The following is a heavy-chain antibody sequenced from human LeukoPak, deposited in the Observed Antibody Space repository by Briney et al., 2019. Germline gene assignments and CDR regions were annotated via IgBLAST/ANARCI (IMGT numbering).Heavy chain of an antibody. CDR1: GGTFSTYA. D-gene: IGHD6-19*01. CDR2: IIPIFGTA. Sequence: ASVKVSCKASGGTFSTYAISWVRQAPGQGLERRGGIIPIFGTANDAQKFQGRVTITADESTSTAYMELSSLRSEDTAVYYCARRLIAVAGIPFDYWGQGTLVTVSS. CDR3: ARRLIAVAGIPFDY. V-gene: IGHV1-69*01. J-gene: IGHJ4*02.